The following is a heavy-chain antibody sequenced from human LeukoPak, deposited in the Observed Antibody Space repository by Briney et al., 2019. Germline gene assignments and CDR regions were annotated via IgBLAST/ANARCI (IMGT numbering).Heavy chain of an antibody. J-gene: IGHJ3*02. D-gene: IGHD5-18*01. V-gene: IGHV6-1*01. Sequence: SQTLSLTCAISGDSVSSNSAAWNWIRQSPSRGLEWLGRTYYRSKWYNDYAVSVKSRITINPDTSKNQFSLQLNSVTAVDTAVYYCSREDTATATGALDIWGQGTMVTVSS. CDR3: SREDTATATGALDI. CDR1: GDSVSSNSAA. CDR2: TYYRSKWYN.